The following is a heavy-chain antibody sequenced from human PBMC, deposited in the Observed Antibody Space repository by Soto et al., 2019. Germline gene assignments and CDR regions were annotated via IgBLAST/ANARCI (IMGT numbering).Heavy chain of an antibody. CDR1: GYTFTSYG. J-gene: IGHJ5*02. CDR2: ISAYNGNT. Sequence: QVQLVQSGAEVKKPGASVKVSCKASGYTFTSYGISWVRQAPGQALEWMGWISAYNGNTNYAQKFQGRVTMTTDTPTSTAYMELRSVRSDDTAVYYCARDGRGTAMGFTAGDWFDPWGQGTLVTVSS. CDR3: ARDGRGTAMGFTAGDWFDP. D-gene: IGHD5-18*01. V-gene: IGHV1-18*01.